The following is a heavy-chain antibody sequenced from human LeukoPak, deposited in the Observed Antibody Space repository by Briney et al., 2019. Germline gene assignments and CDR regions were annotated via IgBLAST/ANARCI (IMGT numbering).Heavy chain of an antibody. D-gene: IGHD1-20*01. V-gene: IGHV3-20*04. Sequence: GGSLRLSCAASGFTFDDYGMSWVRQAPGKGLEWVSGINWNGGSTGYADSVKGRFTISRDNAKNSLYLQMNSLRAEDTALYYCARVRDMYNWNDFDYWGQGTLVTVSS. J-gene: IGHJ4*02. CDR1: GFTFDDYG. CDR2: INWNGGST. CDR3: ARVRDMYNWNDFDY.